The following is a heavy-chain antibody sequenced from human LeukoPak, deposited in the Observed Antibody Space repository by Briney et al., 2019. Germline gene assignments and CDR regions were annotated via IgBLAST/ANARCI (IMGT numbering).Heavy chain of an antibody. J-gene: IGHJ4*02. CDR3: ARGSYSSGWSGY. V-gene: IGHV3-30-3*01. D-gene: IGHD6-19*01. CDR2: ISYDGSNK. Sequence: PGRSLRLSCAASGFTFSSYAMHWVRQAPGKGLEWVAVISYDGSNKYYADSVKGRFTISRDNSKNTLSLQMNSLRAEDAAVYYCARGSYSSGWSGYWGQGTLVTVSS. CDR1: GFTFSSYA.